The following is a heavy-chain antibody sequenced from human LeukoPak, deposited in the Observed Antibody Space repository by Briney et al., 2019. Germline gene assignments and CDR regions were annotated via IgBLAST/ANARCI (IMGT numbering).Heavy chain of an antibody. CDR3: ARELASGD. Sequence: GGSLRLSCAASGFTFSSYAMSWVRQAPEKGLEWVSQINTDGNSTTYADSVKGRFTVSRDNAKNTLYLQMNSLRAEDTAVYYCARELASGDWGQGTLVTVSS. J-gene: IGHJ4*02. CDR1: GFTFSSYA. CDR2: INTDGNST. D-gene: IGHD6-13*01. V-gene: IGHV3-74*01.